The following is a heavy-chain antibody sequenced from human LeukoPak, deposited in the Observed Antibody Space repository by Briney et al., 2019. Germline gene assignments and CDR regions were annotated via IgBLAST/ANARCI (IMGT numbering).Heavy chain of an antibody. CDR1: GFSINTNYY. CDR2: IFHSGDI. J-gene: IGHJ4*02. V-gene: IGHV4-38-2*01. Sequence: SETLSLTRSVSGFSINTNYYWGWVRQPPGRGLEWIGTIFHSGDIFDNPSLRSRVTMSVDTSKNQFMLKLTSVTAADTAVYYCARSWGNLYYFDYWGQGALVTVSS. CDR3: ARSWGNLYYFDY. D-gene: IGHD3-16*01.